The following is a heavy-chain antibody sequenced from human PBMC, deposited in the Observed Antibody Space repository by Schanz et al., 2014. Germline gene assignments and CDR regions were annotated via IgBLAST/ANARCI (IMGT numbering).Heavy chain of an antibody. D-gene: IGHD1-26*01. J-gene: IGHJ5*02. Sequence: QVQLQQWGAGLLKPSETLSLTCDVYGGSFSGYFWSWIRQPPGKGLEWIGEINHSGNNYYNPSLKRRVPISVATSKNQFSRNLSSVTAADTAVYYCAAHRQYTGYYDWFDPWGQGTLVTVSS. CDR3: AAHRQYTGYYDWFDP. V-gene: IGHV4-34*02. CDR1: GGSFSGYF. CDR2: INHSGNN.